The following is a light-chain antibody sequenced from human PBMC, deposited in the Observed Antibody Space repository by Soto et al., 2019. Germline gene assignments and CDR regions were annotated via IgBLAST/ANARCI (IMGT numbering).Light chain of an antibody. CDR3: QQYDNLGLT. V-gene: IGKV1-33*01. CDR1: HDIGNY. CDR2: DSS. Sequence: DIQMTQSPSSLSASVGDRVTITCQASHDIGNYLNWYQQKPGKAPKLLIYDSSNLEAGVPSRFSGSGSGTDFTFTISSLQPEDIATYYCQQYDNLGLTFGGGTKVDIK. J-gene: IGKJ4*01.